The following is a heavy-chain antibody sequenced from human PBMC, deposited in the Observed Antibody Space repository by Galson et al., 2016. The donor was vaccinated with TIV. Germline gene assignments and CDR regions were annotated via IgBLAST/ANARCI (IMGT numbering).Heavy chain of an antibody. J-gene: IGHJ4*02. CDR1: GFTISNNY. V-gene: IGHV3-53*01. Sequence: SLRLSCAASGFTISNNYMSWVRQAPGKGLEWVSLIYSGGKTFYADSVKGRFTISRDNSKNTVYLQMNRLRVEDTAVYYCARDRHCTNGVCYGLWGQGTLVTVSS. CDR3: ARDRHCTNGVCYGL. CDR2: IYSGGKT. D-gene: IGHD2-8*01.